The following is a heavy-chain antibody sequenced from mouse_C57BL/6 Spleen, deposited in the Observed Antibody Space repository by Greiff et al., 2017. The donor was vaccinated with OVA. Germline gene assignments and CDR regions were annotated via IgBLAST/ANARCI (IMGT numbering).Heavy chain of an antibody. V-gene: IGHV6-6*01. Sequence: EVQVVESGGGLVQPGGSMKLSCAASGFTFSDAWMDWVRQSPEKGLEWVAEIRNKANNHATYYAESVKGRFTISRDDSKSSVYLQMNSLRAEDTGIYYCTMVTGGDYFDYWGQGTTLTVSS. CDR3: TMVTGGDYFDY. D-gene: IGHD2-2*01. CDR1: GFTFSDAW. CDR2: IRNKANNHAT. J-gene: IGHJ2*01.